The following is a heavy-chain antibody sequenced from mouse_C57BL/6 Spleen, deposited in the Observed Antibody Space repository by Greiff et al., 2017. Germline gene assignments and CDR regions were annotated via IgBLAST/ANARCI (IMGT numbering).Heavy chain of an antibody. CDR1: GYTFTSYW. J-gene: IGHJ2*01. Sequence: QVQLQQPGAELVKPGASVKLSCKASGYTFTSYWMHWVKQRPGQGLEWIGMIHPNSGSTNYNEKFKSKATLTVDKSSSTAYMQLSSLTSEDSAVYYWARSTVVAGGGYFDYWGQGTTLTVSS. V-gene: IGHV1-64*01. D-gene: IGHD1-1*01. CDR3: ARSTVVAGGGYFDY. CDR2: IHPNSGST.